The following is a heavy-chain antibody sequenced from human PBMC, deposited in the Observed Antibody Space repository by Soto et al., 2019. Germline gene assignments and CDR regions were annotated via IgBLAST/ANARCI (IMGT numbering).Heavy chain of an antibody. CDR2: IYWDGDK. D-gene: IGHD3-16*02. CDR3: AHLMITYGGVVADDAFDF. J-gene: IGHJ3*01. Sequence: QITLTESGPTLVKPTQTLTLTCTFSGFSLSSSRVGVAWIRQPPGKALEWLAVIYWDGDKRYSPSLRSRLTITKDTSNIQVVLTXXXXXXVDTATYFCAHLMITYGGVVADDAFDFWGQGTMVTISS. V-gene: IGHV2-5*02. CDR1: GFSLSSSRVG.